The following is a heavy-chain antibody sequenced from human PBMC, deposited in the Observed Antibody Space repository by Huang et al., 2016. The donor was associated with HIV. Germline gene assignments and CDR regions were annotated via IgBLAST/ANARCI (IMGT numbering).Heavy chain of an antibody. D-gene: IGHD6-19*01. Sequence: LQLQESGPGLVKSSETLSLICTVSGGSISSSSYYWGWIRQPPGKGPEWMGSIYYSGNTYYNPPLKSRVTISVDTAKNQFSLKVNSVTAADTAVYYCARRGRVAGHYYNNMDVWGRGTTVTVSS. CDR3: ARRGRVAGHYYNNMDV. V-gene: IGHV4-39*01. CDR2: IYYSGNT. CDR1: GGSISSSSYY. J-gene: IGHJ6*02.